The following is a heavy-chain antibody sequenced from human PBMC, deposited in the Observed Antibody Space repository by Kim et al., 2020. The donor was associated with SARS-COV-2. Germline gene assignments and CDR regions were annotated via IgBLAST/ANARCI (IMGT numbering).Heavy chain of an antibody. Sequence: TYYNPSLKSRVTISVDTSKNQFSLKLSSVTAADTAVYYCARRSRVATIDYWGQGTLVTVSS. D-gene: IGHD5-12*01. CDR3: ARRSRVATIDY. J-gene: IGHJ4*02. V-gene: IGHV4-39*01. CDR2: T.